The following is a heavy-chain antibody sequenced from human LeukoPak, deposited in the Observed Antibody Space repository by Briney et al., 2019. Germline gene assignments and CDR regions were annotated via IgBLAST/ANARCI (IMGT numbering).Heavy chain of an antibody. CDR2: ISSSSSYI. Sequence: GGSLRLSCAASGSTFSSYSMNWVRQAPGKGLEWVSSISSSSSYIYYADSVKGRFTISRDNAKNSLYLQMNSLRAEDTAVYYCARAITMVRGVISWFDPWGQGTLVTVSS. CDR1: GSTFSSYS. J-gene: IGHJ5*02. D-gene: IGHD3-10*01. V-gene: IGHV3-21*01. CDR3: ARAITMVRGVISWFDP.